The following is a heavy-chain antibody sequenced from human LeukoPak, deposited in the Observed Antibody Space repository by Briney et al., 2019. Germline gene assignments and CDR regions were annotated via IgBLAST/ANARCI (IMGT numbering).Heavy chain of an antibody. Sequence: GGSLRLSCAASGFTFSSYAMSGVRQAPGKGLEWVSAISGSGGSTYYADSVKGRFTISRDNSKNTLYLQMNSLRAEDTAVYYCAKDSDSSGWSFFDYWGQGTLVTVSS. J-gene: IGHJ4*02. CDR3: AKDSDSSGWSFFDY. CDR1: GFTFSSYA. CDR2: ISGSGGST. V-gene: IGHV3-23*01. D-gene: IGHD6-19*01.